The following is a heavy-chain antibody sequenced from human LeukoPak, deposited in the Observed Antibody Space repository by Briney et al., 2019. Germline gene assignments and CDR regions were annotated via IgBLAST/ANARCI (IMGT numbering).Heavy chain of an antibody. J-gene: IGHJ6*02. V-gene: IGHV3-48*01. Sequence: PGWSLRLSCPASGFTFSSYSMNSVRQAPGKGLEWVSYVSRSGSTIYYADSVKGRFTISRDNAKNSLYLQMSSLRAEDTAVYYCARDEQFGRSGMDVWGQGTTVTVSS. CDR1: GFTFSSYS. CDR2: VSRSGSTI. CDR3: ARDEQFGRSGMDV. D-gene: IGHD3-10*01.